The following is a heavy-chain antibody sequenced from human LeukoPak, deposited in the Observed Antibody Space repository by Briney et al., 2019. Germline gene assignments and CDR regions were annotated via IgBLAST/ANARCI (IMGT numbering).Heavy chain of an antibody. J-gene: IGHJ4*02. D-gene: IGHD3-10*01. CDR3: ASLYYYGSGIPLL. CDR1: GFTVSSNF. V-gene: IGHV3-66*01. CDR2: IYSGGST. Sequence: GGSLRLSCAASGFTVSSNFMSWVRQAPGKGLEWVSVIYSGGSTYYADSVKGRFTISRDNSKNTLYLQMNSLRAEDTAVYYCASLYYYGSGIPLLWGQGTLVTVSS.